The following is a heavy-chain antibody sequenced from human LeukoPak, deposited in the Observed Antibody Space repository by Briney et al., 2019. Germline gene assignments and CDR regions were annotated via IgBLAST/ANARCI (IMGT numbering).Heavy chain of an antibody. V-gene: IGHV3-23*01. CDR2: ISGSGGST. CDR3: AKDWSSIVVVPAAIP. J-gene: IGHJ5*02. CDR1: GFTFSSYA. Sequence: GGSLRPSCAASGFTFSSYAMSWVRQAPGKGLEWVSAISGSGGSTYYADSVKGRFTISRDNSKNTLYLQMNSLRAEDTAVYYCAKDWSSIVVVPAAIPWGQGTLVTVSS. D-gene: IGHD2-2*01.